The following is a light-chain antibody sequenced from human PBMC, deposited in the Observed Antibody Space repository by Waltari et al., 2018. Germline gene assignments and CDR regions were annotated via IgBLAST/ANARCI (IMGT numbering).Light chain of an antibody. CDR2: RNN. Sequence: QSVLTQPPSASGTPGQRVTISCSGTSSKLGRNQLYCYQQRPGTAPKLLIYRNNQRPSGVPDRFSGSKSGTSASLAISGLRSEDEADYYCAAWDDSLSGVVFGGGTKLTVL. CDR3: AAWDDSLSGVV. CDR1: SSKLGRNQ. J-gene: IGLJ2*01. V-gene: IGLV1-47*01.